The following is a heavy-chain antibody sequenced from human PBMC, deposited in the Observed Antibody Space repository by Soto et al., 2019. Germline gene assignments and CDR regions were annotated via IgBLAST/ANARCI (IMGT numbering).Heavy chain of an antibody. V-gene: IGHV3-7*01. CDR2: IKQDGSEK. J-gene: IGHJ3*01. CDR1: GFTFSIYW. D-gene: IGHD1-1*01. Sequence: GGSLRLSCAASGFTFSIYWMSWVRQAPGKGLEWVANIKQDGSEKYYVDSVKGRFTISRDNAKNSLYLQMNSLRAEDTAVYYCVRDRGYPDSFDVWGRGTMVTVSS. CDR3: VRDRGYPDSFDV.